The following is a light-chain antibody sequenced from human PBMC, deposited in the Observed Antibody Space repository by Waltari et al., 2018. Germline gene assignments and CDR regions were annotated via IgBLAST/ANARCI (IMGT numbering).Light chain of an antibody. CDR1: DPNIRSTA. CDR2: NNY. J-gene: IGLJ3*02. V-gene: IGLV1-44*01. CDR3: ATWDDSLNGWV. Sequence: QPVVTQPPSASGTPGQTVTISCSGSDPNIRSTAVSWYQQVPGAAPKPLIYNNYQRPSGVSDRFSASRFGTSATLAISGLQSEDEAVYYCATWDDSLNGWVFGGGTKLTVL.